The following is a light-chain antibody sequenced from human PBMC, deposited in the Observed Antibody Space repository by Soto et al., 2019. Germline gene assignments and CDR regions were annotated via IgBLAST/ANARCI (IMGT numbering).Light chain of an antibody. V-gene: IGLV2-14*01. CDR1: SSDIGGYNY. J-gene: IGLJ1*01. CDR3: SSYTSSYTYV. Sequence: QSALAQPASVSGSPGQSITISCTGTSSDIGGYNYVSWYQQHPGKAPKLMIYGVTNRPSGVSNRFSGSKSGNTASLTISGLLAEEEADYYCSSYTSSYTYVFGTGTKVTVL. CDR2: GVT.